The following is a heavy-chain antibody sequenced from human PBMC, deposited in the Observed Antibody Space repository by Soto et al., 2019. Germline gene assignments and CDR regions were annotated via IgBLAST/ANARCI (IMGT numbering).Heavy chain of an antibody. Sequence: PGGSLRLSCAASGFTFSSYEMNWVRQAPGKGLEWVSYISSSGSTIYYADSVKGRFTISRDNAKNSLYLQMNSLRAEDTAVYYCAREGYGGYDILTGYLLGYGMDVWAKGPRSPSP. V-gene: IGHV3-48*03. J-gene: IGHJ6*02. CDR1: GFTFSSYE. D-gene: IGHD3-9*01. CDR3: AREGYGGYDILTGYLLGYGMDV. CDR2: ISSSGSTI.